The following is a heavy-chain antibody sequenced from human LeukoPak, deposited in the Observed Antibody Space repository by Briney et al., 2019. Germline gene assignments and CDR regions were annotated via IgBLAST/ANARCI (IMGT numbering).Heavy chain of an antibody. D-gene: IGHD3-10*01. CDR3: AAYYYGSGSPFDP. Sequence: SETLSLTCAVYGGSFSGYYWSWIRQPPGKGLEWIGEINHSGSTNYNPSLKSRVTISVDTSRNQFSLKLSSVTAADTAVYYCAAYYYGSGSPFDPWGQGTLVTVSS. CDR2: INHSGST. V-gene: IGHV4-34*01. J-gene: IGHJ5*02. CDR1: GGSFSGYY.